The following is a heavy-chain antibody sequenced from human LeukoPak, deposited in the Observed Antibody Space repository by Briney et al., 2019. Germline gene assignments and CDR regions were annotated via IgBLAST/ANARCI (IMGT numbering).Heavy chain of an antibody. Sequence: GGSLRLSCAASGFSFSSYRMAWVRQAPGKGLEWVANIKQDGSEKYYVDSVKGRLTISRDNAKNSLYLQMNSLRADDTAVFYCVRHQDSYGYALDIWGQGTVVTVSS. CDR1: GFSFSSYR. J-gene: IGHJ3*02. CDR3: VRHQDSYGYALDI. D-gene: IGHD5-18*01. CDR2: IKQDGSEK. V-gene: IGHV3-7*01.